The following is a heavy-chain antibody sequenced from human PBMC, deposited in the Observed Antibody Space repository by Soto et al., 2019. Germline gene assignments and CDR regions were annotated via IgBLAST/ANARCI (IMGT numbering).Heavy chain of an antibody. CDR1: GGTFSSYA. J-gene: IGHJ6*02. D-gene: IGHD3-10*01. Sequence: GASVKVSCKASGGTFSSYAISWVRQAPGQGLEWMGGIIPIFGTANYAQKFQGRVTVTADKSTSTAYMELSSLRSEDTAVYYCARDTSGWGVIIVLPAGVYGMDVWGQGTTVTVSS. CDR2: IIPIFGTA. V-gene: IGHV1-69*06. CDR3: ARDTSGWGVIIVLPAGVYGMDV.